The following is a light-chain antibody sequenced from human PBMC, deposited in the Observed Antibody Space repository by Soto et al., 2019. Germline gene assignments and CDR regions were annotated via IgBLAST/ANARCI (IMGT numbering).Light chain of an antibody. CDR2: LAS. V-gene: IGKV1-9*01. Sequence: DLQLTQSPSFLSASVGDRVTIACRASQDINSFLNWYQQRPGKAPQLLIFLASTLHSGVPSRFSGSRSGTEFTLTISSLQPEDFATYYCQQVKSYPLTFGQGTKV. CDR3: QQVKSYPLT. CDR1: QDINSF. J-gene: IGKJ1*01.